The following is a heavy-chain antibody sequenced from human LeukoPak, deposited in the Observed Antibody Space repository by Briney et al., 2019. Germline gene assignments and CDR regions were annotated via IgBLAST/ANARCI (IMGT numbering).Heavy chain of an antibody. Sequence: GGSLRLSCAASAFTFSSYSMHWVRQAPGKGLEWVSSISSSSTIYYADSAKGRFTISRDNAKNSLYLQMNSLRAEDTAVYYCARDRGSGLDYWGQGTLVTVSS. CDR3: ARDRGSGLDY. V-gene: IGHV3-69-1*01. CDR1: AFTFSSYS. D-gene: IGHD3-10*01. CDR2: ISSSSTI. J-gene: IGHJ4*02.